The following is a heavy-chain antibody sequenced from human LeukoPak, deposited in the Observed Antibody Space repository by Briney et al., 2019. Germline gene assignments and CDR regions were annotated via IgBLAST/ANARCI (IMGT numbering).Heavy chain of an antibody. CDR1: HYSISISYY. V-gene: IGHV4-38-2*02. CDR2: IHHSGDT. J-gene: IGHJ3*02. CDR3: ARDLPFDI. Sequence: SETLSLTCTVSHYSISISYYWGWIRQPPGKGLEWIGSIHHSGDTYYNPSLRRRVTISVDTSKNQFFLKLSSVTAADTAVYYCARDLPFDIWGQGTMVTVSS. D-gene: IGHD2-2*01.